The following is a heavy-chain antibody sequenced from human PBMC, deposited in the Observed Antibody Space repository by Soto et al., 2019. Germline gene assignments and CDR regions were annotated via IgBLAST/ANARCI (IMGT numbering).Heavy chain of an antibody. Sequence: QVQLQESGPGLVKPSETLSLTCTVSGGSIDGYNCAWIRQPPGKALEWVGSVYYNGGSRYNPSLKSRVSLSVATSKIQFSLQLRSVTAADTAVYYCARQGIGNLHGLVDVWGRGTTVTVSS. CDR1: GGSIDGYN. D-gene: IGHD3-10*01. CDR2: VYYNGGS. J-gene: IGHJ6*02. V-gene: IGHV4-59*08. CDR3: ARQGIGNLHGLVDV.